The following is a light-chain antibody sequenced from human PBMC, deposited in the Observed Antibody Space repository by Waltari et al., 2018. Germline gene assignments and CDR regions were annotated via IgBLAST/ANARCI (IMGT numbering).Light chain of an antibody. CDR2: DAS. V-gene: IGKV3-20*01. CDR3: QQYGTSPYT. J-gene: IGKJ2*01. Sequence: EIVLTQSPRTLSFAPGERSPLSCRASHSLGRSDLAWYQQKRGQAPRLLIYDASSRATGIPDRFSGSGSGADFTLTISSLEPADFAVYYCQQYGTSPYTCGQGTKLETK. CDR1: HSLGRSD.